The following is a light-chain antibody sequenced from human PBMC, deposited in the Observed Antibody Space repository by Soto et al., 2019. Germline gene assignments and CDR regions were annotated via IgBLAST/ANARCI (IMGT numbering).Light chain of an antibody. J-gene: IGLJ2*01. V-gene: IGLV4-69*01. CDR3: QTWGSGAVI. Sequence: QLVLTKAPSASASLGASVKLTCTLSSGHSNYAIAWHQQQPEKGPRYLMKLNGDGSHSKGDGIPDRFSGSSSGAERYLTISSLQSDDEADYYCQTWGSGAVIFGGGTKLTV. CDR1: SGHSNYA. CDR2: LNGDGSH.